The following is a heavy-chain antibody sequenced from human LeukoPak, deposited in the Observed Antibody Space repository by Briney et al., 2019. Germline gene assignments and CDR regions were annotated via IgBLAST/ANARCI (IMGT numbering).Heavy chain of an antibody. J-gene: IGHJ4*02. CDR1: GFTFSSYE. V-gene: IGHV3-48*03. CDR2: ISSSSTTI. Sequence: PGGSLRLSCAASGFTFSSYEMNWVRQAPGKGLEWISYISSSSTTIHYADSVKGRFTISRDNAENSLYLQMNSLSVEDTAVYYCARGEYYESSGYYHYDYWGQGTLVTVSS. D-gene: IGHD3-22*01. CDR3: ARGEYYESSGYYHYDY.